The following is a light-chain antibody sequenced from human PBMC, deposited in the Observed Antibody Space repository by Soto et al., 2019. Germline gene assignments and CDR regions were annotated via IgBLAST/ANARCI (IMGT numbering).Light chain of an antibody. CDR3: QQSHGIPYT. V-gene: IGKV1-39*01. Sequence: DMQMTQSPSSLSASVGDSVTSTCRASQTISTYLNWYQQKRGKAPKLLIYAASTLQSGVPSRFSGSGSGTDFTLTINSLQPEDFATYYCQQSHGIPYTFGQGTKLEIK. CDR2: AAS. CDR1: QTISTY. J-gene: IGKJ2*01.